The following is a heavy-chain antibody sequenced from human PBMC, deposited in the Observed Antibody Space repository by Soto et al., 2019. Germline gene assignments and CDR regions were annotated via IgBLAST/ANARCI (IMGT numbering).Heavy chain of an antibody. CDR1: GGSFSDYY. J-gene: IGHJ5*02. CDR2: TDHFGRT. CDR3: ASFSFPLGPCFDP. Sequence: SETLSLTCSAYGGSFSDYYWSWIRQPPGKGLEWIGETDHFGRTNYNPSLKSSVTVSLDAAKNQFSLKLSSVTAADTAVYYGASFSFPLGPCFDPWGQGTLVTVSS. V-gene: IGHV4-34*01. D-gene: IGHD3-16*01.